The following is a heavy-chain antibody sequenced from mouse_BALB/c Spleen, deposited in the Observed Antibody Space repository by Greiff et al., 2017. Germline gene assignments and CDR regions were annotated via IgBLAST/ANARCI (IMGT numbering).Heavy chain of an antibody. CDR3: ARERGVYYGSSYWYFDV. J-gene: IGHJ1*01. CDR1: GFNIKDTY. V-gene: IGHV14-3*02. CDR2: IDPANGNT. D-gene: IGHD1-1*01. Sequence: EVKLMESGAELVKPGASVKLSCTASGFNIKDTYMHWVKQRPEQGLEWIGRIDPANGNTKYDPKFQGKATITADTSSNTAYLQLSSLTSEDTAVYYCARERGVYYGSSYWYFDVWGAGTTVTVSS.